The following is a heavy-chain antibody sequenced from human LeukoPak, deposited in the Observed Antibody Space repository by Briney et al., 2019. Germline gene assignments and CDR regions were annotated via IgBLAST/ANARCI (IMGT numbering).Heavy chain of an antibody. Sequence: SETLSLTCTVSGGSISSYYWSWIRQPPGKGLEWIGYIYYSGSTNYNPSLKSRITMSVDTSKNQFSLKLSSVTAADTAVYYCARGPFDYYDSSGYSHFDALDIWGQGTMVTVSS. CDR2: IYYSGST. V-gene: IGHV4-59*01. J-gene: IGHJ3*02. CDR1: GGSISSYY. CDR3: ARGPFDYYDSSGYSHFDALDI. D-gene: IGHD3-22*01.